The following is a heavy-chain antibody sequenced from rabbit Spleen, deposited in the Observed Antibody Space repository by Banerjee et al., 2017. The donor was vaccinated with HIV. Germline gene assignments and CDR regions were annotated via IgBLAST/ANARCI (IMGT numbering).Heavy chain of an antibody. CDR3: ARDTGSSFSSYGMDL. D-gene: IGHD8-1*01. CDR2: IYTGSSGST. CDR1: GFSFSSNYY. V-gene: IGHV1S40*01. J-gene: IGHJ6*01. Sequence: LVESGGDLVKPGASLTLPCTASGFSFSSNYYMCWVRQAPGKGLEWIGCIYTGSSGSTYYASWAKGRFTISKTSSTTVTLQMTSLTAADTATYFCARDTGSSFSSYGMDLWGPGTLVTVS.